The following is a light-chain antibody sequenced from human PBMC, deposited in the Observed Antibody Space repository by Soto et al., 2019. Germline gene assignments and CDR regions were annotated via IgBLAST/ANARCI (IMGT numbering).Light chain of an antibody. J-gene: IGKJ1*01. CDR3: QQYNTFWT. Sequence: DIQMTQSPSTLSAPVGDRVTITCRASQSISSWLAWYQQKPGKAPKLLIYDVSSLESGVPSRFSGSGSGTEFTLTISSLQPDDVATYYCQQYNTFWTFGQGTKVEIK. CDR1: QSISSW. V-gene: IGKV1-5*01. CDR2: DVS.